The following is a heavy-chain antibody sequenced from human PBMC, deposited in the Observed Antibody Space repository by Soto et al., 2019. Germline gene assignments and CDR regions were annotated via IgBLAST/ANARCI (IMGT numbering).Heavy chain of an antibody. J-gene: IGHJ4*02. CDR3: ATLPSSGYYGDFDY. CDR1: GYTFTSYG. CDR2: ISAYNGNT. Sequence: ASVKVSCKASGYTFTSYGISWVRQAPGQGLEWMGWISAYNGNTNYAQKLQGRVTMTTDTSTSTAYMELRSLRSDDTAVYYCATLPSSGYYGDFDYWGQGTLVTVSS. D-gene: IGHD3-22*01. V-gene: IGHV1-18*01.